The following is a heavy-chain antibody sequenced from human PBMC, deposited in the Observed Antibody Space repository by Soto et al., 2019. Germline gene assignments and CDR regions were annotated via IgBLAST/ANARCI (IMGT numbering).Heavy chain of an antibody. Sequence: SETLSLTCTVSGASVSSGNHYWSWIRQHPGKGLEWIGYIDYSGGTYYNPSLKSRVTISVDTSMNQFSLKVSSVTAADTAVFYCARGPYISSKTWFDPWGQGILVTVSS. D-gene: IGHD2-15*01. J-gene: IGHJ5*02. CDR2: IDYSGGT. V-gene: IGHV4-31*03. CDR1: GASVSSGNHY. CDR3: ARGPYISSKTWFDP.